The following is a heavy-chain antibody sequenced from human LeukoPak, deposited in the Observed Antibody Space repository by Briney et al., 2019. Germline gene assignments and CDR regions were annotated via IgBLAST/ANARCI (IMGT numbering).Heavy chain of an antibody. D-gene: IGHD3-22*01. CDR2: IYTSGST. V-gene: IGHV4-4*07. J-gene: IGHJ3*02. CDR3: ARGPAPNYYDSSGDDAFDI. CDR1: GGSISSYY. Sequence: PSETLSLTCTVSGGSISSYYWSWIRQPAGKGLEWIGRIYTSGSTNYNPSLKSRVTMSVDTSKNQFSLKLSSVTAADTAVYYCARGPAPNYYDSSGDDAFDIWGQGTMVTVSS.